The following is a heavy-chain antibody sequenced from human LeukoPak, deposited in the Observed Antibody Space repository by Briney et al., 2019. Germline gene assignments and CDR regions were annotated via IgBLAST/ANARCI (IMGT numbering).Heavy chain of an antibody. V-gene: IGHV3-21*01. CDR3: ARRNPPFDY. CDR2: ISTSSSHI. J-gene: IGHJ4*02. CDR1: GFTFGDYS. Sequence: GGSLRLSCAASGFTFGDYSMNWVRQAPGKGLEWVSSISTSSSHIYYLDSVKGRFTISRDDAKNSLYLQMNSLRGEDTGVYYCARRNPPFDYWGQGTLVTVSS.